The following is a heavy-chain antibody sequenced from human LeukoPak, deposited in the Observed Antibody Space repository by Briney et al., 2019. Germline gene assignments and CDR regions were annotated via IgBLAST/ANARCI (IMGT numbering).Heavy chain of an antibody. CDR2: IKSKANGGTT. D-gene: IGHD2-21*01. Sequence: GGSLRLSCAASGFTFTNAWMSWVRQAPGKGLEWVGRIKSKANGGTTDYAAPVKGRFTISRDDSKNTLYLQMNSLKTEDTAVYYCGAGNCYSDFDYWGQGTLVTVSS. V-gene: IGHV3-15*01. J-gene: IGHJ4*02. CDR1: GFTFTNAW. CDR3: GAGNCYSDFDY.